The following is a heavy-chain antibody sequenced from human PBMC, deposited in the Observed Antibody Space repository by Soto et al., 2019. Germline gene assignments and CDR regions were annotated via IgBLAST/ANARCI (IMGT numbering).Heavy chain of an antibody. Sequence: QVQLQESGPGLVNPSGTLSLTCAVSGGSITSNWWSWVRQPPGPGMEWIGEIHHSGSFNYNPSLRSRVIISIDKSKNQLSLKLTSVPAADTDVAYCVSNGWYRFDHWGQGTLVTVSS. J-gene: IGHJ5*02. CDR3: VSNGWYRFDH. CDR2: IHHSGSF. D-gene: IGHD6-19*01. V-gene: IGHV4-4*02. CDR1: GGSITSNW.